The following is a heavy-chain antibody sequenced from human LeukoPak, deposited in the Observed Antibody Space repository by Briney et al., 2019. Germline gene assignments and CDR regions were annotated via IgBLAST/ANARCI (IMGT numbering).Heavy chain of an antibody. D-gene: IGHD3-3*01. CDR3: ARDSTRFLSYYYGMDV. V-gene: IGHV4-34*01. CDR2: INHSGST. J-gene: IGHJ6*02. Sequence: SETLSLTCAVYGGSFSGYYWSWIRQPPGKGLEWIGEINHSGSTNYNPSLKSRVTISVDTSKNQFSLKLSSVTAADTAVYYCARDSTRFLSYYYGMDVWGQGTTVTVSS. CDR1: GGSFSGYY.